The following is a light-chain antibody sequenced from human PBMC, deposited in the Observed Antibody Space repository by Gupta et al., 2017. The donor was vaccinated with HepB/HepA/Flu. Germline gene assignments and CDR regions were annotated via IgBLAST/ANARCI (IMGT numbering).Light chain of an antibody. Sequence: QSVLTPPSLPSGPPAQSVTTSWSGSSSNSGIYHVYWYQQLPGTAPKLLIYRNNHRPSGVPDRFSGSKSGTSASLAITGLQSEDEADYYCAAYDSNMPGVVFGGGTKLTVL. CDR3: AAYDSNMPGVV. J-gene: IGLJ3*02. CDR1: SSNSGIYH. CDR2: RNN. V-gene: IGLV1-47*01.